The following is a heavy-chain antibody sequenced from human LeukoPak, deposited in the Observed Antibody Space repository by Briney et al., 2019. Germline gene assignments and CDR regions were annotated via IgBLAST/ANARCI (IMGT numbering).Heavy chain of an antibody. CDR3: AREVADYYYGMDV. CDR2: IYSGGST. V-gene: IGHV3-66*02. D-gene: IGHD2-15*01. J-gene: IGHJ6*02. Sequence: GGSLRLSCAASGFTVSSNYMSRVRQAPGKGLEWVSVIYSGGSTYYADSVKGRFTISRDNSKNTLYLQMNSLRAEDTAVYYCAREVADYYYGMDVWGQGTTVTVSS. CDR1: GFTVSSNY.